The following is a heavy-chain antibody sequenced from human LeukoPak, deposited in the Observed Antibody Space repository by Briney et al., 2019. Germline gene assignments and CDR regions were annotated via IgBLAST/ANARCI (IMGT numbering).Heavy chain of an antibody. CDR3: ARDGGYSNDTHPLYN. CDR1: GGTFSSYA. V-gene: IGHV1-69*01. Sequence: SVKVSCKASGGTFSSYAISWVRQAPGQGLEWMGGIISIFGTANYAQKFQGRVTITADESTSTAYMELSSLRSEDTAVYYCARDGGYSNDTHPLYNWGQGTLVTVSS. J-gene: IGHJ4*02. CDR2: IISIFGTA. D-gene: IGHD5-18*01.